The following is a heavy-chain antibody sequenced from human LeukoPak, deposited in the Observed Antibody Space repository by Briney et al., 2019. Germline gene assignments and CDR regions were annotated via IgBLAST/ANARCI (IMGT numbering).Heavy chain of an antibody. CDR3: ARVLGYCSSTSCSDFDY. D-gene: IGHD2-2*01. V-gene: IGHV1-18*01. CDR2: ISAYNGNT. Sequence: ASVKVSCKASGGTFSSYAISWVRQAPGQGLEWMGWISAYNGNTNYAQKLQGRVTMTTDTSTSTAYMELRSLRSDDTAVYYCARVLGYCSSTSCSDFDYWGQGTLVTVSS. CDR1: GGTFSSYA. J-gene: IGHJ4*02.